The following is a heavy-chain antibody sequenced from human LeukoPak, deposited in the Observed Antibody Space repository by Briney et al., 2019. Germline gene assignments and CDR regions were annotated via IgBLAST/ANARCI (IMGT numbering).Heavy chain of an antibody. D-gene: IGHD2-15*01. Sequence: GGSLRLSCAASGFTFSSYSMNWVRQAPGKGLEWVSYISSSSSTTYYADSVKGRFTISRDNAKNSLYLQMNSLRAEDTAVYYCARLSTAVADSDYWGQGTLVTVSS. CDR2: ISSSSSTT. V-gene: IGHV3-48*04. CDR3: ARLSTAVADSDY. CDR1: GFTFSSYS. J-gene: IGHJ4*02.